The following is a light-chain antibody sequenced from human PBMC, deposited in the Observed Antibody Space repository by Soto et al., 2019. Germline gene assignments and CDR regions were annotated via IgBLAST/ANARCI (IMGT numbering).Light chain of an antibody. CDR2: EVS. V-gene: IGLV2-8*01. CDR3: TSYAGSNKYVL. J-gene: IGLJ2*01. Sequence: QLVLTQPPSASGSPGQSVTISCTGTSSDVGGYNYVSWYQQHPGNAPKLMIYEVSKRPSGVPDRFSGSKSGNTASLTVSGLQAEDEADYYCTSYAGSNKYVLFGGGTKVTVL. CDR1: SSDVGGYNY.